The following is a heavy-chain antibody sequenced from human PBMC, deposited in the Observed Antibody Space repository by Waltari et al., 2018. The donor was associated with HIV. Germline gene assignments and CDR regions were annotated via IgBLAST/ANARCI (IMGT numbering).Heavy chain of an antibody. CDR3: ARHSSVTKIHFDY. D-gene: IGHD4-4*01. Sequence: QLQLQESGPGLVKPSETLSLTCTVSAGSISSSYYYWGWIRQPPGKGLEWIGSIYYSGSTYYNPSLKSRVTISVDTSKNQFSLKLSSVTAADTAVYYCARHSSVTKIHFDYWGQGTLVTVSS. CDR1: AGSISSSYYY. CDR2: IYYSGST. V-gene: IGHV4-39*01. J-gene: IGHJ4*02.